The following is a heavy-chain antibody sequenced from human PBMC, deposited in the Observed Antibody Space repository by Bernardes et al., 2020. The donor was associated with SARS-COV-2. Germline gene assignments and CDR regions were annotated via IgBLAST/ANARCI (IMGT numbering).Heavy chain of an antibody. CDR3: ARDSGPTDVRAFES. CDR2: VYYTGTT. D-gene: IGHD3-10*01. CDR1: GASIGRVYY. Sequence: SEALSLTCSVSGASIGRVYYWSCILQFPGKGLEWLGYVYYTGTTYYNSSLKSRLSISVDTSENQFSLRLSSVTAAATAVYYCARDSGPTDVRAFESWGRGTLVTVSS. V-gene: IGHV4-31*03. J-gene: IGHJ3*02.